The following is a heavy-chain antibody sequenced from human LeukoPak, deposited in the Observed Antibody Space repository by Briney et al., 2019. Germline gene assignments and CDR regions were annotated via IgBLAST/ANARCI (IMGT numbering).Heavy chain of an antibody. D-gene: IGHD2-15*01. CDR3: AIQSSGGSWLYFDY. CDR2: IYYSGST. J-gene: IGHJ4*02. Sequence: PSETLSLTCTVSGGSISSSSYYWGWIRQPPGKGLEWIGSIYYSGSTYYNPSLKSRVTISVDTSKNQFSLKLSSVTAADTAVYYCAIQSSGGSWLYFDYWGQGTLVTVSS. V-gene: IGHV4-39*01. CDR1: GGSISSSSYY.